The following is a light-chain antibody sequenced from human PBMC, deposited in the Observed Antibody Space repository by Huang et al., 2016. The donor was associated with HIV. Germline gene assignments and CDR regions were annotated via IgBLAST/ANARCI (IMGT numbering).Light chain of an antibody. Sequence: IQLTQSPSSLSDSVGDLAGPVRAFPLISPGLIKKQGAASTLQSGVPSRFSGSGSGTHFTLTISSLQPEDFALYNCQQFNNYPFFGPGTKVDIK. V-gene: IGKV1-9*01. CDR1: RAFPL. CDR3: QQFNNYPF. CDR2: AS. J-gene: IGKJ3*01.